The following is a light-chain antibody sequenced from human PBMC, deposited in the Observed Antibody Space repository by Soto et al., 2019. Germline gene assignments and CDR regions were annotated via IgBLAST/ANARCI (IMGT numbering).Light chain of an antibody. Sequence: EIVLTQSPGTLSLSPGERATLSCRASQSVSSRFLAWYQQKPGQAPGLLIYGASSRATGIPDRFSGSGSGTDFTLTISRLEPEDFALYYCQQYGDSRTFGQGTKVEIK. CDR3: QQYGDSRT. CDR1: QSVSSRF. J-gene: IGKJ1*01. V-gene: IGKV3-20*01. CDR2: GAS.